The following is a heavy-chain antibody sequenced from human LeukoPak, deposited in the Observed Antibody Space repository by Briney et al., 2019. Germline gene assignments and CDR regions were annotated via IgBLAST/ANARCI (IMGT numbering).Heavy chain of an antibody. Sequence: SSQTLSLTCTISGGSINSDGYYWSWIRQPAGKGPEWIGYIYHNGNTYYNPSLKSRVTISMDKSKNQFSLQLNSVTAADTAVYYCARDHLREYNWFDPWGQGTLVTVSS. D-gene: IGHD2/OR15-2a*01. CDR2: IYHNGNT. J-gene: IGHJ5*02. CDR1: GGSINSDGYY. V-gene: IGHV4-30-2*01. CDR3: ARDHLREYNWFDP.